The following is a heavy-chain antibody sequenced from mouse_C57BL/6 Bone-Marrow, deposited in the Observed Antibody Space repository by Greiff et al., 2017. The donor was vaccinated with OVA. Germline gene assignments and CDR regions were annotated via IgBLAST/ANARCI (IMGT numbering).Heavy chain of an antibody. CDR2: INPNNGGT. Sequence: VQLQQSGPELVKPGASVQISCKASGYTFTDYYMNWVKQSHGKSLEWIGDINPNNGGTSYNQKFKGKATLTVDKSSSTAYMELRSLTSEDSAVYYCARETTAQAPFAYWGQGTLVTVSA. J-gene: IGHJ3*01. CDR1: GYTFTDYY. CDR3: ARETTAQAPFAY. V-gene: IGHV1-26*01. D-gene: IGHD3-2*02.